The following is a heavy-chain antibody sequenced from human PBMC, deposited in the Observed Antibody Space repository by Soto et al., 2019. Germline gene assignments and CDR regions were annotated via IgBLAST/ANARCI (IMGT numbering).Heavy chain of an antibody. J-gene: IGHJ3*02. CDR1: GFTFSCYW. Sequence: PGGSLTLSCAASGFTFSCYWMSWVRQAPRKGLEWVANIKQDGSEKYYVDSGKGRFTTSNNNTKNTLYQQMNRLRAEDTVEYYGAEDPEVGWAFDIWGQGTMVTVSS. D-gene: IGHD2-15*01. CDR2: IKQDGSEK. CDR3: AEDPEVGWAFDI. V-gene: IGHV3-7*03.